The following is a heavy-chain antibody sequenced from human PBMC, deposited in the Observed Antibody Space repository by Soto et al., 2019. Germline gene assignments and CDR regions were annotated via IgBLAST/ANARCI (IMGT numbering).Heavy chain of an antibody. D-gene: IGHD3-3*02. Sequence: QVQLMQSGAEVKKPGSSVKVSCKASGGTFSTSAISWVRQAPGEGLEWVGGIMPVFATPDYAQKFQGRVPXSXHXXTTTAYLELTSLTTDDTAVYYCARDKDRQQLGGNYYYILDVWGQGTAITVSS. CDR1: GGTFSTSA. CDR3: ARDKDRQQLGGNYYYILDV. CDR2: IMPVFATP. V-gene: IGHV1-69*05. J-gene: IGHJ6*02.